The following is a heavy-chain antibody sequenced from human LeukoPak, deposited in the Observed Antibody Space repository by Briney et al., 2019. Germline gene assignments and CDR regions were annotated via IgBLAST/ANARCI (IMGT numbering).Heavy chain of an antibody. J-gene: IGHJ6*02. Sequence: GRSLRLSCAASGFTFSSYGMHWVRQAPGKGLEWVAVISYDGSNKYYADSVKGRFTISRDNSKNTLYLQMNSLRAEDTAVYYCARSPTYYYGMDVWGQGTTVTVSS. CDR1: GFTFSSYG. CDR2: ISYDGSNK. CDR3: ARSPTYYYGMDV. V-gene: IGHV3-30*03.